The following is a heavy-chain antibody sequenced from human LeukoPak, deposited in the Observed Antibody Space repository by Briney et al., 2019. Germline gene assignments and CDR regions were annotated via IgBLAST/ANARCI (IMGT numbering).Heavy chain of an antibody. D-gene: IGHD2-2*01. V-gene: IGHV4-39*01. CDR3: ARQLYQLPFDY. Sequence: SETLPLTCTVSGGSISSSSYYWGWIRQPPGKGLEWIGSIYYSGSTYYNPSLKSRVTISVDTSKNQFSLKLSSVTAADTAVYYCARQLYQLPFDYWGQGTLVTVPS. J-gene: IGHJ4*02. CDR2: IYYSGST. CDR1: GGSISSSSYY.